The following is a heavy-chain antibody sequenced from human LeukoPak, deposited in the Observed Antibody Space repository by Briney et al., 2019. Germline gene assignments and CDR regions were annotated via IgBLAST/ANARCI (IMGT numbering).Heavy chain of an antibody. CDR3: AKENCGGDCYSDY. CDR2: ISGSGGST. V-gene: IGHV3-23*01. D-gene: IGHD2-21*01. J-gene: IGHJ4*02. CDR1: GFTFSNAW. Sequence: GGSLRLSCAASGFTFSNAWMSWVRQAPGKGLEWVSAISGSGGSTYYADSVKGRFTISRDNSKNTLYLQMNSLRAEDTAVYYCAKENCGGDCYSDYWGQGTLVTVSS.